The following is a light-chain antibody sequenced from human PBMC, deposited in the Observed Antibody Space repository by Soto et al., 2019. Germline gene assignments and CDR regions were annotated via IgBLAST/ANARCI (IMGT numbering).Light chain of an antibody. CDR3: QQYNNWPRT. V-gene: IGKV3-15*01. CDR1: QSVSSN. J-gene: IGKJ3*01. Sequence: EIVMTQSPATLSVSPGERATLSCRASQSVSSNLAWYQQKPGQAPRLLIYGASTRATGIPARFSGSGSGTEFTLTISGLQSEDVAVYYCQQYNNWPRTFGPGTKVDIK. CDR2: GAS.